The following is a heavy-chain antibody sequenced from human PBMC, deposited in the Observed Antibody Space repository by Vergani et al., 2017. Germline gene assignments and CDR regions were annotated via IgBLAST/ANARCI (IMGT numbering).Heavy chain of an antibody. CDR2: ISSSSSYI. J-gene: IGHJ4*02. V-gene: IGHV3-21*01. Sequence: EVQLVESGGGLVKPGGSLRLSCAASGFTFSSYSMNWVRQAPGKGLEWFSSISSSSSYIYYADSVKGRFTLSRDNAKNSLYLQMNSLRAEDTAVYYCARDEARTRGRFDYWGQGTLVTVSS. CDR3: ARDEARTRGRFDY. D-gene: IGHD1-26*01. CDR1: GFTFSSYS.